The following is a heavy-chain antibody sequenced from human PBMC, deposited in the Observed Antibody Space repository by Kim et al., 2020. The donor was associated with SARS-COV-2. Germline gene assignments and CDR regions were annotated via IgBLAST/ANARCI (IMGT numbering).Heavy chain of an antibody. D-gene: IGHD1-26*01. CDR3: ARERGGYDY. CDR2: GTTI. V-gene: IGHV3-48*03. J-gene: IGHJ4*02. Sequence: GTTIYYADSVRGRFTISRDNDKNSLFLQMSSLSAEDTAVYYCARERGGYDYWGKGTLVTVSS.